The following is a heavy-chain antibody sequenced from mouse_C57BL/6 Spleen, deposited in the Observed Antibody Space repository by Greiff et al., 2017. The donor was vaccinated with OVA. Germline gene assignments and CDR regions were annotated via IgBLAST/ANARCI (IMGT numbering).Heavy chain of an antibody. CDR3: ARDGNYYGSSAMDY. J-gene: IGHJ4*01. V-gene: IGHV3-6*01. D-gene: IGHD1-1*01. Sequence: EVQRVESGPGLVKPSQSLSLTCSVTGYSITSGYYWNWIRQFPGNKLEWMGYISYDGSNNYNPSLKNRISITRDTSKNQFFLKLNSVTTEDTATYYCARDGNYYGSSAMDYWGQGTSVTVSS. CDR2: ISYDGSN. CDR1: GYSITSGYY.